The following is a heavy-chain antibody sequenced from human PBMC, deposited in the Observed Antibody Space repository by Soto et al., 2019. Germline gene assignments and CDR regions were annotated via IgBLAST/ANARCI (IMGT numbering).Heavy chain of an antibody. V-gene: IGHV4-59*01. CDR3: ARLSVADWFDP. CDR1: VGSISSYY. CDR2: RYYSGTA. J-gene: IGHJ5*02. D-gene: IGHD2-15*01. Sequence: SETLSLTCTVSVGSISSYYWTWVRQPPGKGLEWIGYRYYSGTAKYNSSLKSRVTISVDTSKNQFYLKLSSVTVADTAVYYCARLSVADWFDPWGQGIQVTVSS.